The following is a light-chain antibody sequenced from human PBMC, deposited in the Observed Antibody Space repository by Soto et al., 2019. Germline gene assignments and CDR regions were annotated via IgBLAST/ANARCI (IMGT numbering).Light chain of an antibody. CDR1: QSVGSF. J-gene: IGKJ5*01. CDR2: DAS. CDR3: QHRMNWPLT. Sequence: EIVLTQSPATLSLSPGERATLSCRASQSVGSFLAWYQLRPGQVPRLLIYDASNRATGIPARFSGSGSGRDFTLTISSLEPEDFAVYYCQHRMNWPLTFGQGTRLEI. V-gene: IGKV3-11*02.